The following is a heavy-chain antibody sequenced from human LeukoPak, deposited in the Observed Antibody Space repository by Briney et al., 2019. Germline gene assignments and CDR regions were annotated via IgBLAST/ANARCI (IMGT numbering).Heavy chain of an antibody. V-gene: IGHV3-30*18. CDR3: AKVRYYYGSGSDYDGLDI. CDR1: GFTFSSYA. D-gene: IGHD3-10*01. Sequence: AGGSLRLSCVASGFTFSSYAMAWVREAPGKGLGWVAVISYDGSNKYYGDSVKGRFTISRDNPKNTLYLQMNSLRAEDTAVYYCAKVRYYYGSGSDYDGLDIWGQGTMVTVSS. CDR2: ISYDGSNK. J-gene: IGHJ3*02.